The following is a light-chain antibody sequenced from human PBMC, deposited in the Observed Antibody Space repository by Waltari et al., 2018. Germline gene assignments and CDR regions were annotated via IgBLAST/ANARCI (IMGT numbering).Light chain of an antibody. V-gene: IGKV1-9*01. CDR2: AAS. Sequence: IQLTQSPSSLSASVGDRVTITCRASQGISSYLAWYQQKPGKAPKLLIYAASTLQSGVPSRFSGSRSGTDFTLTISSLQPEDFATYYCQQLNSYPPEYTFGQGTKLEIK. CDR1: QGISSY. J-gene: IGKJ2*01. CDR3: QQLNSYPPEYT.